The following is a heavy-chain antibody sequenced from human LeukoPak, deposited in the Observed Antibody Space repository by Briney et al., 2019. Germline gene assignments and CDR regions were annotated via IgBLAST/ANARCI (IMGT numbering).Heavy chain of an antibody. V-gene: IGHV1-8*01. CDR1: GYTFTSYD. D-gene: IGHD6-13*01. CDR2: MNPNSGNT. CDR3: ARGLAAAGTSPRFDP. J-gene: IGHJ5*02. Sequence: GASVKVSCKASGYTFTSYDINWVRQATGQGLECMGWMNPNSGNTGYAQKFQGRVTMTRNTSISTAYMELSSLRSEDTAVYYCARGLAAAGTSPRFDPWGQGTLVTVSS.